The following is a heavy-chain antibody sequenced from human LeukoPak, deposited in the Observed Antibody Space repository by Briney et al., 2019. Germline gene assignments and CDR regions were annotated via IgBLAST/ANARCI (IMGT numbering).Heavy chain of an antibody. Sequence: PGRSLRPSCAAAGFTSINAGMGWVRPAPGKGREWVGRIKSKIDEETTDYAATMKSSFTNSRDDSKDTLFLQMSSLKTEDTAVYYCTTDGGVIGHGWLSHWGQGTLVTVSS. CDR3: TTDGGVIGHGWLSH. J-gene: IGHJ4*02. V-gene: IGHV3-15*01. CDR1: GFTSINAG. D-gene: IGHD2/OR15-2a*01. CDR2: IKSKIDEETT.